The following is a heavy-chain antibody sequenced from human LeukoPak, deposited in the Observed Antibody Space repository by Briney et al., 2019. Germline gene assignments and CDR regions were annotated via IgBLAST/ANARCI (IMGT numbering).Heavy chain of an antibody. CDR1: GGSISSGGYS. J-gene: IGHJ4*02. V-gene: IGHV4-30-2*01. D-gene: IGHD5-12*01. Sequence: SETLSLTCAVSGGSISSGGYSWSWIRQPPGTGLEWIGYIYHSGSTYYNPSLKSRVTISVDRSKNQFSLKLSSVAAADTAVYYCARTTYSGYDYARHRYFDYWGQGTLVTVSP. CDR3: ARTTYSGYDYARHRYFDY. CDR2: IYHSGST.